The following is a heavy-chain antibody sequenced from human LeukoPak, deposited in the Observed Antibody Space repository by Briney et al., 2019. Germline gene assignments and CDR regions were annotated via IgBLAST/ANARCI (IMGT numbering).Heavy chain of an antibody. V-gene: IGHV3-30*02. CDR2: IRYDGSNK. Sequence: GGSLRLSCAASGFTFSSYGMHWVRQAPGKGLEWVAFIRYDGSNKYYADSVKGRFTISRDNSKNTLYLQMNTLRVEDTAVYYCTRDLMDYDVSTGLHHYYMDVWGQGTAVTVSS. J-gene: IGHJ6*02. CDR1: GFTFSSYG. D-gene: IGHD3-9*01. CDR3: TRDLMDYDVSTGLHHYYMDV.